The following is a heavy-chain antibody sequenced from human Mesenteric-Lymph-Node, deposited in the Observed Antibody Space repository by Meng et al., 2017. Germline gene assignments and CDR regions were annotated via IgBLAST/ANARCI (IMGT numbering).Heavy chain of an antibody. CDR3: ARDLARYCSGGSCYTGGDY. CDR1: GYPFTNYD. D-gene: IGHD2-15*01. Sequence: ASVKVSCKPSGYPFTNYDIHWVRQAPGQSLEWMGWIITDNGKTDYSEKFQGRVTLTRDISASTVYMELSSLKSEDTAVYYCARDLARYCSGGSCYTGGDYWGQGTLVTVSS. V-gene: IGHV1-3*04. CDR2: IITDNGKT. J-gene: IGHJ4*02.